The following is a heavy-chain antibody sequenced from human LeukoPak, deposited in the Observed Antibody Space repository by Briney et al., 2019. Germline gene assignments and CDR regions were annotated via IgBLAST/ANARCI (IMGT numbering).Heavy chain of an antibody. CDR2: IKQDGSEK. CDR3: ARVALLVVAADYYGMDV. Sequence: GGSLRLSCAASGFTFSRYWMSWVRQAPGKGLEWVANIKQDGSEKDYVDSVKGRFIIFRDDAKNSLYLQMNSLRAEDTAVYYCARVALLVVAADYYGMDVWGLGTTVTVSS. V-gene: IGHV3-7*01. J-gene: IGHJ6*02. D-gene: IGHD2-15*01. CDR1: GFTFSRYW.